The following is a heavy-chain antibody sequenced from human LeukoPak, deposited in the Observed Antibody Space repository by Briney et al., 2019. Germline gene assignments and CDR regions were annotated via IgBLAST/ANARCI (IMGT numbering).Heavy chain of an antibody. Sequence: GGSLRLSCEASGFTFDDYAMHLVRQAPGKGLEWVSLISWDGGSTYYADSVKGRFTISRDNSKNSLYLQMNSLRAEDTALYYCAKPGYSSSWFDAFDIWGQGTMVTVSS. CDR1: GFTFDDYA. D-gene: IGHD6-13*01. J-gene: IGHJ3*02. CDR3: AKPGYSSSWFDAFDI. V-gene: IGHV3-43D*03. CDR2: ISWDGGST.